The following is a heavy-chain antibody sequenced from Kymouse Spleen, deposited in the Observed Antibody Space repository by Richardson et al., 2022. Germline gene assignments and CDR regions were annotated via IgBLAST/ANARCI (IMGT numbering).Heavy chain of an antibody. CDR2: IYYSGST. V-gene: IGHV4-61*01. D-gene: IGHD3-9*01. J-gene: IGHJ4*02. Sequence: QVQLQESGPGLVKPSETLSLTCTVSGGSVSSGSYYWSWIRQPPGKGLEWIGYIYYSGSTNYNPSLKSRVTISVDTSKNQFSLKLSSVTAADTAVYYCARDDILTVGSFDYWGQGTLVTVSS. CDR3: ARDDILTVGSFDY. CDR1: GGSVSSGSYY.